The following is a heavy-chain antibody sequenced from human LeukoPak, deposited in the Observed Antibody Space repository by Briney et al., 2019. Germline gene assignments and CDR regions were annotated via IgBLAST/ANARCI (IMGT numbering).Heavy chain of an antibody. Sequence: SGTLSLTCTVSGGSISSSRYYWGWIRQPPGKGLEWIGEINHSGSTSYNPSLKSRVTISVDTSKNQFSLKLSSVTAADTAVYYCARQYSSGWYGAFDIWGQGTMVTVSS. CDR2: INHSGST. CDR3: ARQYSSGWYGAFDI. CDR1: GGSISSSRYY. V-gene: IGHV4-39*07. J-gene: IGHJ3*02. D-gene: IGHD6-19*01.